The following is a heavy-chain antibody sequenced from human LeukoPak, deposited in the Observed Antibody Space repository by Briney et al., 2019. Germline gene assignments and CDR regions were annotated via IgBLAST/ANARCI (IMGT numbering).Heavy chain of an antibody. V-gene: IGHV1-46*01. CDR3: ARQTYYYDSSGYSLFDY. D-gene: IGHD3-22*01. J-gene: IGHJ4*02. Sequence: ASVTVSCTASGYTFTSYYMHWVRQAPGQGLEWMGIINPSGGSTSYAQKFQGRVTMTRDMSTSTVYMELSSLRSEDTAVYYCARQTYYYDSSGYSLFDYWGQGTLVTVSS. CDR2: INPSGGST. CDR1: GYTFTSYY.